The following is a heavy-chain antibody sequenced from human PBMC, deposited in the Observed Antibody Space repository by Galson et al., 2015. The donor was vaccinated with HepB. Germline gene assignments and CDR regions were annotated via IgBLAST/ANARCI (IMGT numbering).Heavy chain of an antibody. CDR2: ISSSGSTI. V-gene: IGHV3-48*02. CDR3: ARRGLVRGGITGYYYYGMDV. CDR1: GFTFRSYS. Sequence: LRLSCAASGFTFRSYSMNWVRQAPGKGLEWVSYISSSGSTIYYADSVKGRFTISRDNAKNSLSLQMNSLRDEDTAVYYCARRGLVRGGITGYYYYGMDVWGQGTTVPVSS. J-gene: IGHJ6*02. D-gene: IGHD3-10*01.